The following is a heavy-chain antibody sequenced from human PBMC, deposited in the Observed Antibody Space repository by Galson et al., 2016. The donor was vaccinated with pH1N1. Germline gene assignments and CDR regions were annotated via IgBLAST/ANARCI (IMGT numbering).Heavy chain of an antibody. CDR2: IKPDGTEK. CDR1: GFTFSTYW. J-gene: IGHJ4*02. D-gene: IGHD1-26*01. CDR3: TRAVGSYSSF. V-gene: IGHV3-7*03. Sequence: SLRLSCAASGFTFSTYWMNWVRQAPGMGLEWVASIKPDGTEKSYVDSVKGRFTISRDNAKNSLCLQMNSLRAEDTAVYYCTRAVGSYSSFWGQGTLVTVSS.